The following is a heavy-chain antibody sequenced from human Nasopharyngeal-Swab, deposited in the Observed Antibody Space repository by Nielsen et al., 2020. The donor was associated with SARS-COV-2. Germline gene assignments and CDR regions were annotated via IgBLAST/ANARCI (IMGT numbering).Heavy chain of an antibody. CDR2: IYYSGST. V-gene: IGHV4-59*01. CDR1: GGSISSYY. CDR3: ARGADSSGYLMYYFDY. J-gene: IGHJ4*02. Sequence: SETLSLTCTVSGGSISSYYWSWIRQPPGKGLEWIGYIYYSGSTNYNPSLKSRVTISVDTSKNQFSLKLSSVTAADTAVYYCARGADSSGYLMYYFDYWGQGTLVTVSS. D-gene: IGHD3-22*01.